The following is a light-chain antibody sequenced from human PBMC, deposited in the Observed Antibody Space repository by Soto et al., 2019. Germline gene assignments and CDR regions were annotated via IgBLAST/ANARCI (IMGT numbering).Light chain of an antibody. CDR3: GTWDSSLTAWV. Sequence: QSALTQPPSVSAAPGQKVTISCSGSSSNIGKNSVSWYQQLPGTAPKLLIYDNNKRPSGIPDRFSGSKSFTSATLGITGLQTGDEADYYCGTWDSSLTAWVFGGGTKLTVL. CDR2: DNN. J-gene: IGLJ3*02. V-gene: IGLV1-51*01. CDR1: SSNIGKNS.